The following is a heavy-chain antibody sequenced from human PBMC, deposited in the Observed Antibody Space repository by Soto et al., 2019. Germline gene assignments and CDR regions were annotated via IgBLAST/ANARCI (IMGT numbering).Heavy chain of an antibody. CDR2: IIPIFGTA. J-gene: IGHJ3*01. V-gene: IGHV1-69*13. D-gene: IGHD5-18*01. CDR3: ARAMDTAMVTDAFDV. CDR1: GGTFSSYA. Sequence: SVKVSCKASGGTFSSYAISWVRQAPGQGLEWMGGIIPIFGTANYAQKFQGRVTITADESTSTAYMELSSLRSEDTALYYCARAMDTAMVTDAFDVWGQGTMVTVSS.